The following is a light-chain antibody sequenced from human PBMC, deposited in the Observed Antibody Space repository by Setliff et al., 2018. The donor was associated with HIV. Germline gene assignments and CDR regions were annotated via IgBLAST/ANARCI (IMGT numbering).Light chain of an antibody. V-gene: IGLV2-14*01. CDR1: RSDIGAYSY. CDR3: TSYTTSSTLV. Sequence: QSALAQPASVSGSPGQSITISCTGSRSDIGAYSYVSWYQHRPGKVPKLIISEVNKRPSGVSARFSGSRTGNTASLTISGLQAEDESDYYCTSYTTSSTLVFGGGTKVTVL. CDR2: EVN. J-gene: IGLJ2*01.